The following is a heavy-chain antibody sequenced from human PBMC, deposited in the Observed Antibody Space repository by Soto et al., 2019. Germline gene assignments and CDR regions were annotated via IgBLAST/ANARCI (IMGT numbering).Heavy chain of an antibody. CDR2: IDHSGTT. J-gene: IGHJ3*02. Sequence: QVQLQESGPGLVKPSGTLSLTCAVSGVSISIPNWWAWVRQAPGKGLEWIGEIDHSGTTNYNPSLNRRVTISLDRSKNQLSLRLSSVAAADTAVYFCARGKFYAFDIWGQGTMVTVSS. CDR3: ARGKFYAFDI. CDR1: GVSISIPNW. V-gene: IGHV4-4*02.